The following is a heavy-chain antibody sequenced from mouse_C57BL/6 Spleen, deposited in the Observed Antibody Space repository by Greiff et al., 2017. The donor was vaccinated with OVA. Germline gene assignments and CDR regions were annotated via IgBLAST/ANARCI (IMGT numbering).Heavy chain of an antibody. V-gene: IGHV1-72*01. CDR1: GYTFTSYW. J-gene: IGHJ4*01. CDR2: IDPNSGGT. Sequence: VQLQQPGAELVKPGASVKLSCKASGYTFTSYWMHWVKQRPGRGLEWIGRIDPNSGGTKYNEKFKSKATLTVDKPSSTAYMQLSSLTSEDSAVYYCAREGSFIKGALYAMDYWGQGTSVTVSS. D-gene: IGHD1-1*01. CDR3: AREGSFIKGALYAMDY.